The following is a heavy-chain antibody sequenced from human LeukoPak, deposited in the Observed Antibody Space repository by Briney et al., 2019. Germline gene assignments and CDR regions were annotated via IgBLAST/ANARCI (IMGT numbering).Heavy chain of an antibody. CDR1: GGTFSINA. V-gene: IGHV1-69*05. D-gene: IGHD2-2*01. CDR2: IIPMSETP. J-gene: IGHJ3*02. Sequence: SVKVSCKASGGTFSINAITWVRQAPGQGLEWMGGIIPMSETPKYTQKFQGRVTIATDESTNTAYMELSSLRSEDTAVYYCARDKNSGECVSNSCYGVWPLDIWGQGTIVTVSS. CDR3: ARDKNSGECVSNSCYGVWPLDI.